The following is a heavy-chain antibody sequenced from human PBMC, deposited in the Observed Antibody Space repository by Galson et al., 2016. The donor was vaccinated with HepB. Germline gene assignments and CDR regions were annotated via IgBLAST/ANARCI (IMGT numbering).Heavy chain of an antibody. D-gene: IGHD5-24*01. CDR2: ISHDGNSK. J-gene: IGHJ5*02. CDR3: AKGQWLQTNDWFDL. CDR1: GFTFNRNG. Sequence: SLRLSCAASGFTFNRNGMHWVRQAPGKGLEWVAGISHDGNSKFFGDSVKGRFTISRDNSMNTLYLEMNSVRAEDTAVYYCAKGQWLQTNDWFDLWGQGTLVTVSS. V-gene: IGHV3-30*18.